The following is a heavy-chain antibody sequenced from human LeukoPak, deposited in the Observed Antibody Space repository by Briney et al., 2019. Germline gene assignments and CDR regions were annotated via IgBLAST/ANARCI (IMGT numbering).Heavy chain of an antibody. CDR1: GGSISSYY. J-gene: IGHJ4*02. Sequence: SGTLSLTCTVSGGSISSYYWSWIRQPPGKGLEWIGYIYYSGSTNYNPSLKSRVTISVDTSKNQFSLKLSSVTAADTAVYYCASVPPGLRLGVNWGQGTLVTVSS. V-gene: IGHV4-59*01. CDR3: ASVPPGLRLGVN. CDR2: IYYSGST. D-gene: IGHD3-16*01.